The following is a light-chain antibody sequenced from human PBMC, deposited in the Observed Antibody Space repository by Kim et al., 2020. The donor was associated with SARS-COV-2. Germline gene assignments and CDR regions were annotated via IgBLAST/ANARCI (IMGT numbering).Light chain of an antibody. CDR2: GNS. CDR3: QPYDSRLSGWV. J-gene: IGLJ3*02. V-gene: IGLV1-40*01. CDR1: SSNIGAGYD. Sequence: QSVLTQPPSVSGAPGQRVTISCTGSSSNIGAGYDVHWYQQLPGTAPKLLIYGNSNRPSGVPDRFSGSKSGTSASLAITGLQAEDEADYYCQPYDSRLSGWVFGGGTQRTVL.